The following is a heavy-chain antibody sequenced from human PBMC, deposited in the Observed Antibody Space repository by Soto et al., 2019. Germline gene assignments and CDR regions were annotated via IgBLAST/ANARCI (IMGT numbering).Heavy chain of an antibody. J-gene: IGHJ4*02. CDR3: AREVDGYSQFDD. CDR2: VYYSGTT. CDR1: GVSISGYY. Sequence: SETLSLTCIVSGVSISGYYWSWIRQPAGKGLEWIGYVYYSGTTNYNPFLKSRVTLSLDKSKNQFSLKLTSVTAADTAVYYCAREVDGYSQFDDWGQGTLVTVS. V-gene: IGHV4-59*12. D-gene: IGHD4-4*01.